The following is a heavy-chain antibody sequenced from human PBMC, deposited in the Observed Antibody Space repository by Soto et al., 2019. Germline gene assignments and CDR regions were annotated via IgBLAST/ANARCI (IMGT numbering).Heavy chain of an antibody. D-gene: IGHD3-22*01. J-gene: IGHJ4*02. CDR3: ARDPNYYDSSGPRVPFDY. CDR2: ISSSSYT. CDR1: GFTFSDYY. V-gene: IGHV3-11*06. Sequence: LRLSCVASGFTFSDYYMSWIRQAPGKGLEWVSYISSSSYTNYADSVKGRFTISRDNAKNSLYLQMNSLRAEDTAVYYCARDPNYYDSSGPRVPFDYWGQGTLVTVSS.